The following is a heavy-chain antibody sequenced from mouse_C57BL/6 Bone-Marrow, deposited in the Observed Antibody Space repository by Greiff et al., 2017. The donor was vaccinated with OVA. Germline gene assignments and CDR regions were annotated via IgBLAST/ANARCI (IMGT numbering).Heavy chain of an antibody. CDR3: ARHNYSAWFAY. Sequence: DVMLVESGGDLVKPGGSLKLSCAASGFTFSSYGMSWVRQTPDKRLEWVATISSGGSYTYYPDSVKGRFTISRDNAKNTLYLQMSSLKSEDTAMYYCARHNYSAWFAYWGQGTLVTVSA. CDR1: GFTFSSYG. V-gene: IGHV5-6*02. J-gene: IGHJ3*01. D-gene: IGHD1-3*01. CDR2: ISSGGSYT.